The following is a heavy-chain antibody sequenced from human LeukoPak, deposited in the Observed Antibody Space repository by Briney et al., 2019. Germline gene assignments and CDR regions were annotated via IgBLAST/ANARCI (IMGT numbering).Heavy chain of an antibody. V-gene: IGHV4-39*07. CDR1: GGSISSSSYY. J-gene: IGHJ4*02. D-gene: IGHD5-12*01. CDR2: IYYSGST. Sequence: PSETLSLTCTVSGGSISSSSYYWGWIRQPPGKGLEWIGSIYYSGSTYYNPSLKSRVTISVDTSKNQFSLKLSSVAAADTAVYYCARALDIVATTDSPGDYWGQGTLVTVSS. CDR3: ARALDIVATTDSPGDY.